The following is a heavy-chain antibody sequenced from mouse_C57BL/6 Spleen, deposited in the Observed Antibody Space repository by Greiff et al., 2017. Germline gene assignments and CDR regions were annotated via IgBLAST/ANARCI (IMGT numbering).Heavy chain of an antibody. CDR3: VRHRGYAMDY. V-gene: IGHV10-1*01. Sequence: EVQLVASGGGLVPPKGSLKLSCAASGFSFNTYAMNWVRQAPGKGLEWVARIRSKSNDHATYYADSVLDRFTISRDDSESMLYLQMNNLQTEDTAMYYCVRHRGYAMDYWGPGTSVTVSS. J-gene: IGHJ4*01. CDR2: IRSKSNDHAT. CDR1: GFSFNTYA.